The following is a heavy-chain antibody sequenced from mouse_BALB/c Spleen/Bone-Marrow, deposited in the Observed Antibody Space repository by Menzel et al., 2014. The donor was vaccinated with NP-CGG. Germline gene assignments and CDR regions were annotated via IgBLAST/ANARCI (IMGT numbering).Heavy chain of an antibody. CDR3: ARWITTVVAPYVMDY. Sequence: QVHVKQSGAELVRPGSSVKISCKASGYAFSSYWVNWVKQRPGQGLEWIGQIYPGDGDTNYNGKFKGKATLTADKSSSTAYMQLSSLTSEDSAVYFCARWITTVVAPYVMDYWGQGTSVTVSS. CDR1: GYAFSSYW. CDR2: IYPGDGDT. J-gene: IGHJ4*01. V-gene: IGHV1-80*01. D-gene: IGHD1-1*01.